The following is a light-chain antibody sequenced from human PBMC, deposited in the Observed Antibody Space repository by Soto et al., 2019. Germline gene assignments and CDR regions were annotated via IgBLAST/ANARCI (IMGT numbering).Light chain of an antibody. J-gene: IGKJ1*01. V-gene: IGKV1-12*01. CDR3: QQTNSFPRP. CDR1: QDISSW. Sequence: DIQMTQSPSSVSASVGDRVTITCRASQDISSWLAWYQQKPGKAPNLLIYAASSLQSGVPSRFSGSGSGTDFTLTINSLQPEDIATYYCQQTNSFPRPFGQGTKVDIK. CDR2: AAS.